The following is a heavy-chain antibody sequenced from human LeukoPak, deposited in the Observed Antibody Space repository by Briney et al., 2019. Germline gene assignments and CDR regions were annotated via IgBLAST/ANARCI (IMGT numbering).Heavy chain of an antibody. Sequence: ASVKVSCKASGYTFTGYYIHWLRQAPGQGLEWMGWINPNSGGTKCAQKFQGRVTLTRDTSISTAYMELSRLRSDDTAMYYRAKLYVTGDAFDIWGQGTMVTVAS. D-gene: IGHD7-27*01. CDR2: INPNSGGT. CDR3: AKLYVTGDAFDI. J-gene: IGHJ3*02. V-gene: IGHV1-2*02. CDR1: GYTFTGYY.